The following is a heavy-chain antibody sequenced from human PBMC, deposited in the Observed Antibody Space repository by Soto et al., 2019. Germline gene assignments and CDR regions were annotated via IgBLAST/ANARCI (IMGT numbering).Heavy chain of an antibody. J-gene: IGHJ6*02. D-gene: IGHD3-3*01. CDR1: GGSISSSSYY. Sequence: SETLSLTCTVSGGSISSSSYYWGWIRLPPGKGLEWIGSIYYSGSTYYNPSLKSRVTISVDTSKNQFSLKLSSVTAADTAVYYCASEAVTIFGVVIYYYGMDVWGQGTTVTVSS. V-gene: IGHV4-39*01. CDR3: ASEAVTIFGVVIYYYGMDV. CDR2: IYYSGST.